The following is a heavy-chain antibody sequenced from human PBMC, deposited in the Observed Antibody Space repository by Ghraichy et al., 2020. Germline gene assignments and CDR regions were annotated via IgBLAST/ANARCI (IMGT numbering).Heavy chain of an antibody. Sequence: GGSLRLSCEASGFSFSTHAVSWVRQAPGKGLEWVSVFSGSGGSIDYADSVKGRFTISRDNSKTTVYLQIERLRVEDTAMYYCVQDETVMFVLLDVWGQGTKVTVSS. CDR2: FSGSGGSI. CDR1: GFSFSTHA. D-gene: IGHD3-16*01. CDR3: VQDETVMFVLLDV. V-gene: IGHV3-23*01. J-gene: IGHJ6*02.